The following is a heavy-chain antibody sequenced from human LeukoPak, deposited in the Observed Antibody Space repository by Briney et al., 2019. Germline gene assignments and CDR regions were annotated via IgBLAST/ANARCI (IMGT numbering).Heavy chain of an antibody. D-gene: IGHD3-10*01. CDR1: GGSISSSNW. V-gene: IGHV4-4*02. J-gene: IGHJ6*03. CDR2: IYHSGST. CDR3: ASGRGLWFGELFSSYYYYMDV. Sequence: PSGTLSLTCAVSGGSISSSNWGSWVRPPPGKGLEWIGEIYHSGSTNYNPSLKSRVTISVDKSKNQFSLKRSSVTASDTAVYYRASGRGLWFGELFSSYYYYMDVWGKGTTVTVSS.